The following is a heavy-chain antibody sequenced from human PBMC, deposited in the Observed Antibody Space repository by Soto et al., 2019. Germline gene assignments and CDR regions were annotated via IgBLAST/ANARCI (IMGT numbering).Heavy chain of an antibody. D-gene: IGHD1-26*01. CDR1: GFTFSTYY. Sequence: QVQLVVSGGGLVKPGGSLRLSCAASGFTFSTYYMSWIRQAPGQGLEWVSYISSRHNPIYYADSVQGRFTISRDNAKNTLSLLMNILRGEDAAIYYFARDRDGRYNFDFVGQGTMVTFSS. V-gene: IGHV3-11*01. CDR2: ISSRHNPI. J-gene: IGHJ4*02. CDR3: ARDRDGRYNFDF.